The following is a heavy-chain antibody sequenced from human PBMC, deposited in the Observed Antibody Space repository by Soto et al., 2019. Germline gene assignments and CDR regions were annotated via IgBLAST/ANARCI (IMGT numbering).Heavy chain of an antibody. CDR2: ISAYNGQT. Sequence: ASVKVSCKASGYPFDMYGINWVRQVPGQRLEWMGWISAYNGQTDYAQNFQGRVTMATDTSTNTAYMELRNLRSDDTAVYYCARDPHEFWSSYFFDPWGPGTLVTVSS. J-gene: IGHJ5*02. D-gene: IGHD3-3*01. CDR1: GYPFDMYG. V-gene: IGHV1-18*01. CDR3: ARDPHEFWSSYFFDP.